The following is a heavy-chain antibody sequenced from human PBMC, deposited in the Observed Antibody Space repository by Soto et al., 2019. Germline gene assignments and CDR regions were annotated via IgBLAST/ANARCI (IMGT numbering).Heavy chain of an antibody. CDR1: GGSISSSSYY. J-gene: IGHJ6*02. D-gene: IGHD3-10*01. V-gene: IGHV4-39*01. CDR3: ARGKGRQVLLWFGEPLYYYYGMDV. Sequence: PSETLSLTCTVSGGSISSSSYYWGWIRQPPGKGLEWIGSIYYSGSTYYNPSLKSRVTISVDTSKNQFSLKLSSVTAADTAVYYCARGKGRQVLLWFGEPLYYYYGMDVWGQGTTVTVSS. CDR2: IYYSGST.